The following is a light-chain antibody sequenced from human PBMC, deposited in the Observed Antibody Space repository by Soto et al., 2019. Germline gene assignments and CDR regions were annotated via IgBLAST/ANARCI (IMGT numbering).Light chain of an antibody. CDR1: QGISNY. J-gene: IGKJ1*01. Sequence: DIQIYQSASSVSASVGDRVTITCRASQGISNYLAWYQQKPGKVPKLLIYAASSLQSGVPSRFSGSGSGTDFTLTISSLQPEDVATYYCQKYNNALRTFGQGAKVAIK. V-gene: IGKV1-27*01. CDR2: AAS. CDR3: QKYNNALRT.